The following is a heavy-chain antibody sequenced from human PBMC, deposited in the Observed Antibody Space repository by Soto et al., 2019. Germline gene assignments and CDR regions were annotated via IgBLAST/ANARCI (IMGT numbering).Heavy chain of an antibody. D-gene: IGHD2-2*01. CDR2: ISYDGSNK. Sequence: GGSLILSCAASGFTFSSYAMHWVRQAPGKGLEWVAVISYDGSNKYYADSVKGRFTISRDNSKNTLYLQMNSLRAEDTAVYYCASGFYCSSTSCFGYYYYYDMDVWGQGTTVTVSS. V-gene: IGHV3-30-3*01. CDR1: GFTFSSYA. J-gene: IGHJ6*02. CDR3: ASGFYCSSTSCFGYYYYYDMDV.